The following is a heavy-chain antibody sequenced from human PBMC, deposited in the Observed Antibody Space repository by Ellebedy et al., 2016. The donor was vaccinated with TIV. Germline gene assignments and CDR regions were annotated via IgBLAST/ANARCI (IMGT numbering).Heavy chain of an antibody. CDR1: GGSISNYF. D-gene: IGHD1-7*01. Sequence: SETLSLTXIVSGGSISNYFWTWIRQPAGKGLEWIGRVYTSGSTNYAPSLKSRVTMSVDTSKNRFSLKLSSVTAADTAMYYCARAGLITATTIFDLWGRGTLVTVSS. V-gene: IGHV4-4*07. J-gene: IGHJ2*01. CDR3: ARAGLITATTIFDL. CDR2: VYTSGST.